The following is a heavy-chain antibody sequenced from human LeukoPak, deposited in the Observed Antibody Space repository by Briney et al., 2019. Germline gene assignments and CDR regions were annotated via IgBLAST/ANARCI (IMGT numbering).Heavy chain of an antibody. CDR1: GFPFSSYA. CDR2: ISSSGGTR. CDR3: ATLTVASSFDY. D-gene: IGHD6-19*01. Sequence: GGSLRLSCAASGFPFSSYAMSWVRQAPGKGLEWVSYISSSGGTRYYADSVKGRFTISRDNAKNSLYLQMNSLRAEDTAVYYCATLTVASSFDYWGQGTLVTVSS. V-gene: IGHV3-48*03. J-gene: IGHJ4*02.